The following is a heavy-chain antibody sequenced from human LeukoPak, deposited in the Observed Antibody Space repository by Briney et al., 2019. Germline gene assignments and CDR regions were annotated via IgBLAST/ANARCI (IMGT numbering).Heavy chain of an antibody. V-gene: IGHV3-74*01. J-gene: IGHJ5*02. Sequence: GGSLRLSCAASGFTFSSYLMHWVRQAPGKGLVWVSRINSDGSSTSYADSVKGRFTISRDNAKNTLYLQMNSLRAEDTAVYYCARADQDYDFWSGYYTGLVYEQEGWFDPWGQGTLVTVSS. D-gene: IGHD3-3*01. CDR1: GFTFSSYL. CDR3: ARADQDYDFWSGYYTGLVYEQEGWFDP. CDR2: INSDGSST.